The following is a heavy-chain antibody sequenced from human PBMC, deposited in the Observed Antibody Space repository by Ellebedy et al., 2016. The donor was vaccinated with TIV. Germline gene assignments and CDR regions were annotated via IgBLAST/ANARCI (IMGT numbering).Heavy chain of an antibody. J-gene: IGHJ6*03. CDR1: GGSISSSSYY. Sequence: SETLSLTXTVSGGSISSSSYYWGWIRQPPGKGLEWIGSIYYSGSTYYNPSLKSRVTISVDTSKNQFSLKLSSVTAADTAVYYCARGRGDYGDLYYYYYYMDVWGKGTTVTVSS. CDR3: ARGRGDYGDLYYYYYYMDV. V-gene: IGHV4-39*07. CDR2: IYYSGST. D-gene: IGHD4-17*01.